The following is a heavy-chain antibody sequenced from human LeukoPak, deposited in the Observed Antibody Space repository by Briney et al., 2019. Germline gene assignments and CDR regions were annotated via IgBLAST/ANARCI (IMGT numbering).Heavy chain of an antibody. V-gene: IGHV3-74*01. CDR1: GFSFSNDW. J-gene: IGHJ4*02. Sequence: QTGGSLRLSCAVSGFSFSNDWMHWVRRAPGKGLLWVSRISADGTTTNYADSVKGRFTISRDNAKNTLYLQMDSLRADDTAVYYCAGTWSFDYRGQGTLVTVSS. D-gene: IGHD2-15*01. CDR3: AGTWSFDY. CDR2: ISADGTTT.